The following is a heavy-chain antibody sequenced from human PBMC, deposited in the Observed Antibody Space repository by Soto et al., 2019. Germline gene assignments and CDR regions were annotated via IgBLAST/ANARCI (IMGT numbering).Heavy chain of an antibody. D-gene: IGHD3-22*01. CDR1: GYTFTSYG. CDR2: INPGNGNT. Sequence: ASVKVSCKASGYTFTSYGINWVRQAPGRGLGWMGWINPGNGNTKYSQQFQGRVIIDRDTSASTAYMELSSLRPEDMAVYYCARGGYFDSSNYLAYWGLGTLVTVSS. V-gene: IGHV1-3*03. J-gene: IGHJ4*02. CDR3: ARGGYFDSSNYLAY.